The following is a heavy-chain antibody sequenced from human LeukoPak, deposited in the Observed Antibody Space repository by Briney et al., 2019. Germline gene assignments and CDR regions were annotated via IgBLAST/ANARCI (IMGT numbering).Heavy chain of an antibody. CDR2: IYTGGST. V-gene: IGHV4-4*07. D-gene: IGHD5-18*01. Sequence: SETLSLTCTVSDGSINTYYWSWIRQPAGKGLEWIGHIYTGGSTNYNPSLKSRVTMSLDTSKNEFSLNLSSVTAADTAVYYCARLGAWIQLSQGYLDLWGRGTLVTVSS. J-gene: IGHJ2*01. CDR3: ARLGAWIQLSQGYLDL. CDR1: DGSINTYY.